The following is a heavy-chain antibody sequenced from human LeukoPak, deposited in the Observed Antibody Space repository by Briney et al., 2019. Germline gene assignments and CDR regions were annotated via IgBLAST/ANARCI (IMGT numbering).Heavy chain of an antibody. D-gene: IGHD6-13*01. CDR1: GDSISSRTYY. Sequence: SETLSLTCSVSGDSISSRTYYWTWIRQHPEKGLEWIGYIWNSGSTNYNPSLKSRVTISVDTSKNQFSLKLSSVTAADTAVYYCARHLAHKSIAAAGSMSTYHWFDPWGQGTLVTVSS. V-gene: IGHV4-61*01. CDR3: ARHLAHKSIAAAGSMSTYHWFDP. J-gene: IGHJ5*02. CDR2: IWNSGST.